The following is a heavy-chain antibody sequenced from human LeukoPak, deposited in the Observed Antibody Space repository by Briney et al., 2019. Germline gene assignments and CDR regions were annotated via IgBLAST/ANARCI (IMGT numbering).Heavy chain of an antibody. Sequence: GGSLRLSCAASGFTVSSNYMSWVRQAPGKGLEWVSVIYSGGSTYYADSVKGRFTISRDNSKNTLYLQMNSLRAEDTAVYYCARDSSDYYFDYWGQGTLVTVSS. CDR3: ARDSSDYYFDY. D-gene: IGHD4/OR15-4a*01. J-gene: IGHJ4*02. V-gene: IGHV3-53*01. CDR2: IYSGGST. CDR1: GFTVSSNY.